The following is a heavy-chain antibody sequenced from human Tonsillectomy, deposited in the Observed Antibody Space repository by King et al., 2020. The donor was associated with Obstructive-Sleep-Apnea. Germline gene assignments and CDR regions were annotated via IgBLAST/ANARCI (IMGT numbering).Heavy chain of an antibody. D-gene: IGHD2-15*01. V-gene: IGHV3-30*04. J-gene: IGHJ5*02. CDR3: ARDIRYCSGGSCYSWFDP. CDR2: ISYDGMNK. Sequence: VQLVESGGGVGQPGRSLRLSFATSGLPFSSYALPWGRPAPGKGRGWVAGISYDGMNKYYAESVKGRFTIARDNSNNTLYLQMNSLRAEDTAVYYCARDIRYCSGGSCYSWFDPWGQGTLVTVSS. CDR1: GLPFSSYA.